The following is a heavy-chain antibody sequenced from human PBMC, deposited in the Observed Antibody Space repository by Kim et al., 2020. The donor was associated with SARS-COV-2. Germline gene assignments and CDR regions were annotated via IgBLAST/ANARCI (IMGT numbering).Heavy chain of an antibody. CDR2: INHSGST. CDR3: ARAVTMVRGVIRYYYYGM. J-gene: IGHJ6*01. D-gene: IGHD3-10*01. Sequence: SETLSLTCAVYGGSFSGYYWSWIRQPPGKGLEWIGEINHSGSTNYNPSLKSRVTISVDTSKNQFSLKLSSVTAADTAVYYCARAVTMVRGVIRYYYYGM. CDR1: GGSFSGYY. V-gene: IGHV4-34*01.